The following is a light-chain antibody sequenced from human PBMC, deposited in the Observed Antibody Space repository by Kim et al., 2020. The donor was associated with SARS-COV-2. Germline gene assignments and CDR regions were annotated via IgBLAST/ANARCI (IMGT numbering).Light chain of an antibody. V-gene: IGKV1-5*03. J-gene: IGKJ4*01. CDR3: QQYSNYPLT. CDR1: QSIVVW. Sequence: LSASVVDRGNITCRASQSIVVWLAWYQQKPGKAPKLVIYKASSLESGVPSRFSGSGSGTEFTLTISSLHPDDLGTYFCQQYSNYPLTFGGGTKV. CDR2: KAS.